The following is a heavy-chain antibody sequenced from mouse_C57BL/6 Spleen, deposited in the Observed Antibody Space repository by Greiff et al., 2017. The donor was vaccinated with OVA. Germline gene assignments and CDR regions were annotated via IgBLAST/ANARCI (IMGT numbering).Heavy chain of an antibody. D-gene: IGHD3-3*01. V-gene: IGHV5-9-1*02. J-gene: IGHJ2*01. CDR3: TRGDYYFDY. CDR2: ISSGGDYI. Sequence: EVQRVESGEGLVKPGGSLKLSCAASGFTFSSYAMSWVRQTPEKRLEWVAYISSGGDYIYYADTAKGRFTISRDNARNTLYLQMSSLKSEDTAMYYCTRGDYYFDYWGQGTTLTVSS. CDR1: GFTFSSYA.